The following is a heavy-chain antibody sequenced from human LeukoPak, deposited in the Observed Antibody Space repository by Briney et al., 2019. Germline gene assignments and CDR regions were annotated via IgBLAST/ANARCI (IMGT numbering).Heavy chain of an antibody. V-gene: IGHV3-48*02. CDR1: GFTLSSYS. D-gene: IGHD2-21*02. Sequence: RAGGSLRLSCAASGFTLSSYSMNWVRQAPGKGLEWVSYISSSSSTIYYADSVKGRFTISRDNAKNSLYLQMNSLRDEDTAVYYCASSIAYCGGDCYQDPIWDYWGQGTLVTVSS. J-gene: IGHJ4*02. CDR3: ASSIAYCGGDCYQDPIWDY. CDR2: ISSSSSTI.